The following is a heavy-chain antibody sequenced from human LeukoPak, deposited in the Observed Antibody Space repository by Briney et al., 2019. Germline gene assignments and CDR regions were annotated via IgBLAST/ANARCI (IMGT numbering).Heavy chain of an antibody. CDR3: AKGKNSGYYYFDY. D-gene: IGHD5-12*01. J-gene: IGHJ4*02. Sequence: GGSLRLSCAASGFTFSNYAMTWVRQAPGKGLEWVSAISGSGGVTFYADSVKGRFTISRDNSKNTLYLQMNSLRAEDTAAYYCAKGKNSGYYYFDYWGQGTLVTVSS. V-gene: IGHV3-23*01. CDR1: GFTFSNYA. CDR2: ISGSGGVT.